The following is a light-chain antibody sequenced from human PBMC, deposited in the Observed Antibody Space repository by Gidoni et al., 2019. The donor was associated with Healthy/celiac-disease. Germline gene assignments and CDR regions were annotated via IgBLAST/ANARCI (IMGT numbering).Light chain of an antibody. J-gene: IGKJ1*01. V-gene: IGKV3-20*01. CDR1: QSVSSSY. Sequence: EILLTQSPGTLSLSPWQRATLSCRASQSVSSSYLAWYQQKPGQAPRLLIYGASSRATGIPDRFSGSGSGTDFTLTISRLEPEDFAVYYCKQYGSWTFGQGTKVEIK. CDR3: KQYGSWT. CDR2: GAS.